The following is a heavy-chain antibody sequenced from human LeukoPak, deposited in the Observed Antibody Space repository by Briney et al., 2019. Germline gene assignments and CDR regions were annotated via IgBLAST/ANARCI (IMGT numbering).Heavy chain of an antibody. CDR3: ARGGSYYDFWSGYYSRDFDY. V-gene: IGHV1-18*01. CDR1: GYTFTSYG. Sequence: ASVKVSCKASGYTFTSYGISWVRQAPGQGLEWMGWISAYNGNTNYVQKLQGRVTMTTDTSTSTAYMELRSLRSDDTAVYYCARGGSYYDFWSGYYSRDFDYWGQGTLVTVSS. CDR2: ISAYNGNT. D-gene: IGHD3-3*01. J-gene: IGHJ4*02.